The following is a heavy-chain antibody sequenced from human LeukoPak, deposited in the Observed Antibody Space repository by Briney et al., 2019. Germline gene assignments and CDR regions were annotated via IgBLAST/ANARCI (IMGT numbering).Heavy chain of an antibody. CDR3: AGSSVERQQLARFDY. J-gene: IGHJ4*02. Sequence: ASVKVSCKASGYTFISYYMHWVRQAPGQGLEWMGIINLSGGGTSHAQKFQGRVNMSRDTSTSTVYMELSSLRSEDTAVYYCAGSSVERQQLARFDYWGQGTLVTVSS. D-gene: IGHD6-13*01. CDR2: INLSGGGT. CDR1: GYTFISYY. V-gene: IGHV1-46*01.